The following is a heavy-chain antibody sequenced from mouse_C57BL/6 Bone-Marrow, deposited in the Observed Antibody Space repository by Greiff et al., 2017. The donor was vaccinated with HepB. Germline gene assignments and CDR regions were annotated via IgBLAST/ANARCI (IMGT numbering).Heavy chain of an antibody. Sequence: VKLQQSGAELARPGASVKLSCKASGYTFTSYGISWVKQRTGQGLEWIGEIYPRSGNTYYNEKFKGKATLTADKSSSTAYMELRSLTSEDSAVYFCARYPYSRSWYFDVWGTGTTVTVSS. CDR3: ARYPYSRSWYFDV. CDR2: IYPRSGNT. CDR1: GYTFTSYG. D-gene: IGHD1-1*01. J-gene: IGHJ1*03. V-gene: IGHV1-81*01.